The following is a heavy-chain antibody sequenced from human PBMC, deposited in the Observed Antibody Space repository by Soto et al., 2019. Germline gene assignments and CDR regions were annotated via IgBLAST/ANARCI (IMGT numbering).Heavy chain of an antibody. CDR1: GGSITSDY. CDR2: IYHSGST. J-gene: IGHJ4*02. CDR3: AKDLEGFLEWLLFDY. D-gene: IGHD3-3*01. Sequence: SETLSLTCTVSGGSITSDYWTWIRQSPGKGLEYVGYIYHSGSTNYNSSLKSRVTISIDTSKNHFSLKLSSVTAADTAVYYCAKDLEGFLEWLLFDYWGQGTLVTVSS. V-gene: IGHV4-59*01.